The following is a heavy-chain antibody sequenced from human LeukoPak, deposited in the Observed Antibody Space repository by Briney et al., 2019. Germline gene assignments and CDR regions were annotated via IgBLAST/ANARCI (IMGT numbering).Heavy chain of an antibody. CDR3: AREGTLMAAARLFDY. D-gene: IGHD6-13*01. V-gene: IGHV1-69*13. Sequence: GASVKVSCKASGGTFSSYAISWVRQAPGQGLEWMGGIIPIFGTANYAQKFQGRVTITADESTSTAYMELRSLRSDDTAVYYCAREGTLMAAARLFDYWGQGTLVTVSS. CDR2: IIPIFGTA. CDR1: GGTFSSYA. J-gene: IGHJ4*02.